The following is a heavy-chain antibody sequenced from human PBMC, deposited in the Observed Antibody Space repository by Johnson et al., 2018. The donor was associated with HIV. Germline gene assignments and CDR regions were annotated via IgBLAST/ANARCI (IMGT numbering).Heavy chain of an antibody. CDR1: GFTFSSYA. CDR2: ISGSGGTT. CDR3: TTMSARWFGDIHVFGDGFDI. J-gene: IGHJ3*02. D-gene: IGHD3-10*01. Sequence: EVQLVESGGGLVQPGGSLRLSCAASGFTFSSYAMSWVRQAPGKGLEWVSSISGSGGTTYYAGSVKGRFTISRDNSKTTLYLQMNRLKTEDTAMYYCTTMSARWFGDIHVFGDGFDIWGQGTMVTVSS. V-gene: IGHV3-23*04.